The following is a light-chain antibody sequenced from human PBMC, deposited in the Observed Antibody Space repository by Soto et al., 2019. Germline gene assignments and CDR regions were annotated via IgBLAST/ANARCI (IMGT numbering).Light chain of an antibody. CDR3: QQRSNWPPIT. V-gene: IGKV3-11*01. CDR2: DAS. J-gene: IGKJ5*01. Sequence: EIVLTQSPATLSLSPVEIATLSFMANQSVSSYLAWYQQKPGQAPRLLIYDASNRATGIPARFSGSGSGTDFTLTISSLEPEDFVVYYCQQRSNWPPITFGQGTRLEIK. CDR1: QSVSSY.